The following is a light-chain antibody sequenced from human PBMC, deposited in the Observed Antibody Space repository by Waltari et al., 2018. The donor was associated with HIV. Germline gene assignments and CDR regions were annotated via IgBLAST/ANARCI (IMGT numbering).Light chain of an antibody. Sequence: SYVVSQPPSVSVAPGQTARITCGGNNIGTKSVHWYQQKPGQAPVVVVYEDGDRRSAIPERFSGSNSGNTATLTSRRVEAGDEADYYCQVWDSSTYNPEVVFGGGTKMTVL. CDR3: QVWDSSTYNPEVV. CDR2: EDG. J-gene: IGLJ2*01. V-gene: IGLV3-21*02. CDR1: NIGTKS.